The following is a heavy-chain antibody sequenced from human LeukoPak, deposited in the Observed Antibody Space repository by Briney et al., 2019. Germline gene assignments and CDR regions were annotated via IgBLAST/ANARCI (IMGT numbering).Heavy chain of an antibody. V-gene: IGHV4-34*01. CDR2: INHSGST. CDR1: GGSFSGDY. Sequence: SETLSLTCAVYGGSFSGDYWSWIRQPPGKGLEWIGEINHSGSTNYNPSLKSRVTISVDTSKNQFSLKLSSVTAADTAVYYCARWGRVAGTDGYYHYGMDVWGQGTTVTVSS. CDR3: ARWGRVAGTDGYYHYGMDV. D-gene: IGHD6-19*01. J-gene: IGHJ6*02.